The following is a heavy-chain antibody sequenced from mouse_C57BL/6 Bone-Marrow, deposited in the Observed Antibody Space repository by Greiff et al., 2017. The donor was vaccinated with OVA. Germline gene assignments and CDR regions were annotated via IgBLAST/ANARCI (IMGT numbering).Heavy chain of an antibody. J-gene: IGHJ4*01. Sequence: VQLQQSGPELVKPGASVKISCKASGYAFSSSWMNWVKQRPGKGLEWIGRIYPGDGDTNYNGKFKGKATLTADKSSSTAYMQLSSLTSEDAAVYFCARNDYYPHYYAMDYWGQGTSVTVSS. CDR3: ARNDYYPHYYAMDY. D-gene: IGHD1-1*01. V-gene: IGHV1-82*01. CDR1: GYAFSSSW. CDR2: IYPGDGDT.